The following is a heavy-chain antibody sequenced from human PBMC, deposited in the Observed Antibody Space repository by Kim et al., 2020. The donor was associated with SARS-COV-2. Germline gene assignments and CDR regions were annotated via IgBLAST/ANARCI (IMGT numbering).Heavy chain of an antibody. CDR1: GYTFTSYA. Sequence: ASVKVSCKASGYTFTSYAMHWVRQAPGQRLEWMGWINAGNGNTKYSQKFQGRVTITRDTSASTSYMELSSLRSEDTAVYYCVRDRRVLLWFGELSAENWFDPWGQGTLVTVSS. D-gene: IGHD3-10*01. CDR3: VRDRRVLLWFGELSAENWFDP. CDR2: INAGNGNT. V-gene: IGHV1-3*01. J-gene: IGHJ5*02.